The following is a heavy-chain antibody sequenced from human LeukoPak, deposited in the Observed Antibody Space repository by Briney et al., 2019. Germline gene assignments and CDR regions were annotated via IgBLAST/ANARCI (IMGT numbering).Heavy chain of an antibody. D-gene: IGHD3-3*01. V-gene: IGHV3-23*01. CDR3: AKDREGDLYF. CDR1: GFTFSSYA. J-gene: IGHJ4*02. Sequence: GGSLRLSCSASGFTFSSYAMSWVRQAPGKGLEWVSAISCSGGSTYYADSVKGRFTISRDNSKNTLYLQMNSLRAEDTAVYYCAKDREGDLYFWGQGTLVTVSS. CDR2: ISCSGGST.